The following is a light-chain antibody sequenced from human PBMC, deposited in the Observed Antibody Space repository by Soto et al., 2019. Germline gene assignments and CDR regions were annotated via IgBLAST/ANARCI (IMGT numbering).Light chain of an antibody. J-gene: IGKJ1*01. CDR1: QSVRDSH. V-gene: IGKV3-20*01. Sequence: EIVLTQSPGTLSLSPGERATLSCRASQSVRDSHLAWYQQKPGQAHSLLIYETSSRATGIPDWFRGSGSGTEFALTITRVEPEDVAMYFCQQYGSSPGTFGQGTKVEI. CDR3: QQYGSSPGT. CDR2: ETS.